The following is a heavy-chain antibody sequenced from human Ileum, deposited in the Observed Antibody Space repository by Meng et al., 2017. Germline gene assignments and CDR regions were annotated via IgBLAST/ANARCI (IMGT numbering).Heavy chain of an antibody. CDR3: ARDHWGSLDY. Sequence: APLQESGPGLVRTSETLSLICTVSGASVTTSHYQWGWIRQPPGKGLEWIGYASTNYNPSLKSRLTISLDTSKNQVSLKLTSVTAADTAVYYCARDHWGSLDYWGQGILVTVSS. V-gene: IGHV4-61*01. D-gene: IGHD7-27*01. CDR2: AST. J-gene: IGHJ4*02. CDR1: GASVTTSHYQ.